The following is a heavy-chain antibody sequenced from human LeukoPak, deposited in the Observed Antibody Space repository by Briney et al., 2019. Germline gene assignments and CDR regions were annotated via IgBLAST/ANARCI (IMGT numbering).Heavy chain of an antibody. D-gene: IGHD6-19*01. J-gene: IGHJ6*03. CDR1: GFTFSSYV. CDR3: ATTLSGWSPPQTSYYSYYMDV. CDR2: IRYDGSNK. V-gene: IGHV3-30*02. Sequence: PGGSLRLSCAASGFTFSSYVMHWVRQAPGKGLEWVAFIRYDGSNKYYSDSVKGRFTISRDNAKNSLYLQMNSLRVEDTAVYYCATTLSGWSPPQTSYYSYYMDVWGRGTTVTISS.